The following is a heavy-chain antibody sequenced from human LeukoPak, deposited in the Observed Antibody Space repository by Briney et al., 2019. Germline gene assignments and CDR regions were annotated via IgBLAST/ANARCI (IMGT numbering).Heavy chain of an antibody. D-gene: IGHD3-10*01. CDR3: AVLWFGELPLDY. Sequence: SVKVSCKASGGTFSSYAISWVRQAPGQGLEWMGGIIPIFGTANYAQKFQGRVTITADESTSTAYMELSSLRSEDTAVYYCAVLWFGELPLDYWGQGTLVTVSS. CDR1: GGTFSSYA. V-gene: IGHV1-69*13. CDR2: IIPIFGTA. J-gene: IGHJ4*02.